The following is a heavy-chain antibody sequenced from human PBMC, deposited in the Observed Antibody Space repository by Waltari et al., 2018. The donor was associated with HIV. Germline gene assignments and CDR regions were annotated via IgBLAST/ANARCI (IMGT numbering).Heavy chain of an antibody. CDR3: ATLPLYDSTPWYYGMDV. CDR1: VYTLPELH. CDR2: FDPEDCET. Sequence: QVQLVQSGAEVKTPGASVKVSCTVSVYTLPELHIHWVRQALGKVLEWMGGFDPEDCETIYAQKFQGRVTMTEDTSTDTAYMELSSLRSEDTAVYYCATLPLYDSTPWYYGMDVWGQGTTVTVSS. J-gene: IGHJ6*02. D-gene: IGHD3-22*01. V-gene: IGHV1-24*01.